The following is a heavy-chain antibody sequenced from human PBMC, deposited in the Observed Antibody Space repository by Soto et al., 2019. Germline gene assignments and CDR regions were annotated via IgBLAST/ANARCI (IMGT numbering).Heavy chain of an antibody. V-gene: IGHV4-31*03. CDR1: GGSISSGGYY. Sequence: SETLSLTCTVSGGSISSGGYYWSWIRQHPGKGLEWIGYIYYSGSTYYNPSLKSRVTISVDTSKNQFSLKLSSVTAADTAVYYCARAYYYYDILNGPARWFDHWGQGTLVTVSS. D-gene: IGHD3-9*01. J-gene: IGHJ5*02. CDR3: ARAYYYYDILNGPARWFDH. CDR2: IYYSGST.